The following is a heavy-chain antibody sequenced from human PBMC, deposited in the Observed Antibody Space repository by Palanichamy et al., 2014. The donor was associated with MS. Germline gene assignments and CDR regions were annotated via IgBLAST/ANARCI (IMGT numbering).Heavy chain of an antibody. Sequence: EVKLLESGGRTWYSRGGPVRLSCTASEFTFSTFVMTWVRQTPGKGLQWVSAISDGGGHTYYADSVEGRFTISRDNSQNTLYLQMNSLRAEDSAVYYCGGASDWSGGFEYWGQGTLVTVSS. CDR2: ISDGGGHT. J-gene: IGHJ4*02. V-gene: IGHV3-23*01. CDR3: GGASDWSGGFEY. D-gene: IGHD6-19*01. CDR1: EFTFSTFV.